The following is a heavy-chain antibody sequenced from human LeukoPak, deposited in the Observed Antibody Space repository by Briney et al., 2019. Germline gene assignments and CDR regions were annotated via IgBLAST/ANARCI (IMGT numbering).Heavy chain of an antibody. CDR1: RGTFSSYA. CDR2: ISAYNGNT. D-gene: IGHD2-15*01. V-gene: IGHV1-18*01. Sequence: ASVKVSCKASRGTFSSYAISWVRQAPGQGLEWMGWISAYNGNTNYAQKLQGRVTMTTDTSTSTAYMELRSLRSDDTAVYYCARVLVAAPFDYWGQGTLVTVSS. CDR3: ARVLVAAPFDY. J-gene: IGHJ4*02.